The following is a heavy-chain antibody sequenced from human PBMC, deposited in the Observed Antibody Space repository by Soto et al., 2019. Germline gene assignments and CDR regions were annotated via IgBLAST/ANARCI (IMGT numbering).Heavy chain of an antibody. D-gene: IGHD1-1*01. CDR3: AKDPWNYDYYYGMDV. Sequence: HPGGSLRLSCAASGFTFSSYGMHWVRQAPGKGLEWVAVISYDGSNKYYADSVKGRFTISRDNSKNTLYLQMNSLRAEDTAVYYCAKDPWNYDYYYGMDVWGQGTTVTVSS. CDR2: ISYDGSNK. CDR1: GFTFSSYG. J-gene: IGHJ6*02. V-gene: IGHV3-30*18.